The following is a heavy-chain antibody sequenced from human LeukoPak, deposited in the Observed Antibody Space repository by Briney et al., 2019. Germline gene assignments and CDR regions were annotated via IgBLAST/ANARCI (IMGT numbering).Heavy chain of an antibody. CDR3: ARDCYDSSGPPERAFDV. Sequence: GASVKVSCKASGYTFMSYGISWVRQAPGQGLEWMGWISALNGNTNSAQKLQGRVTMTTDTSTGTAYMELKSLRSDDTAVYYCARDCYDSSGPPERAFDVWGQGTVVTVSS. J-gene: IGHJ3*01. CDR1: GYTFMSYG. CDR2: ISALNGNT. V-gene: IGHV1-18*01. D-gene: IGHD3-22*01.